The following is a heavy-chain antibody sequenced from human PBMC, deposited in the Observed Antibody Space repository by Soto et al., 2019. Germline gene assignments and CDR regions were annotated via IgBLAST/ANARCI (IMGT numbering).Heavy chain of an antibody. Sequence: QVQLVESGGGVVQPGKSLRLSCAASGFTFSSYDMHWVRQAPGKGLEWVVVISYYGSNIYYADSVKGRFTISRDNSKNTLYLQMNSLRAEDTAVYFCAKLVDKSVDDYWGQGTLVTVSS. V-gene: IGHV3-30*18. D-gene: IGHD2-21*01. CDR2: ISYYGSNI. CDR3: AKLVDKSVDDY. CDR1: GFTFSSYD. J-gene: IGHJ4*02.